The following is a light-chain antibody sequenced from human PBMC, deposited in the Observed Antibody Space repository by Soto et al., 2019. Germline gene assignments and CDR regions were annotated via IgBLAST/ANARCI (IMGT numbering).Light chain of an antibody. J-gene: IGKJ1*01. V-gene: IGKV3-20*01. CDR2: GAS. Sequence: IVLTQSPGTLSLSPGERVFLSFSASQSVSSSFLAWYQQRPGQAPRLLIYGASTRATGIPDRFSGGGSGTDFTLTISRLEPEDFAVYYCQQYTGSPWTFGQGTKVDIK. CDR3: QQYTGSPWT. CDR1: QSVSSSF.